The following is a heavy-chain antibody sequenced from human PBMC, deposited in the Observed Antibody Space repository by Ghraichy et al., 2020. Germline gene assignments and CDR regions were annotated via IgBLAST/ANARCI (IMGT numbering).Heavy chain of an antibody. CDR2: IKSDGSST. V-gene: IGHV3-74*01. D-gene: IGHD2-2*01. CDR3: ARAQSRGLYYFDY. Sequence: GGSLRLSCAASGFSFSTYYMHWVRQAPGKGLVWVSRIKSDGSSTSYADSVKGRFTISRDNAKNTLYLQIISLRVEDTAVYYCARAQSRGLYYFDYWGQGTLVTVSS. J-gene: IGHJ4*02. CDR1: GFSFSTYY.